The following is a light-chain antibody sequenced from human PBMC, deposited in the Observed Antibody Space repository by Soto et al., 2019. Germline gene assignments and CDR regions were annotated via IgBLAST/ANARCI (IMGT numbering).Light chain of an antibody. Sequence: QPVLTQPPSVSEAPGQRVTISCTGSSSNIGAGYDVHWYQQLPGTAPKLLIYGNSNRPSGVPDRFSGSKSGTSASLAITGLQAEDEADYYCQSYDSSLSGSWVFGGGTKLTVL. CDR3: QSYDSSLSGSWV. CDR2: GNS. CDR1: SSNIGAGYD. V-gene: IGLV1-40*01. J-gene: IGLJ3*02.